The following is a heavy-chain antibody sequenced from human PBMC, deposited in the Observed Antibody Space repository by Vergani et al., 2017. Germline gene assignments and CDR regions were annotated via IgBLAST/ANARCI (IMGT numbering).Heavy chain of an antibody. Sequence: QVQLVQSGAEVKKPGASVKVSCKASGYTFTSYGISWVRQAPGQGLEWMGGIIPIFGTANYAQKFQGRVTITADESTSTAYMELSSLRSEDTAVYYCASGSVTMVRGPYVRYYYGMDVWGQGTTVTVSS. CDR3: ASGSVTMVRGPYVRYYYGMDV. D-gene: IGHD3-10*01. V-gene: IGHV1-69*13. J-gene: IGHJ6*02. CDR1: GYTFTSYG. CDR2: IIPIFGTA.